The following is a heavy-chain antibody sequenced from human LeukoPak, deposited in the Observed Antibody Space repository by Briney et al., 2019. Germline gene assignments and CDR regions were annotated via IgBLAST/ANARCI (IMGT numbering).Heavy chain of an antibody. Sequence: GGSLRLSCTTSGFTFGDYAMSWVRQAPGKGLEWVGFTRSKVYGATTEYAASVRGRFTISRDDSKSIAYLQLNSLKTEDTAVYYCARDDLYGGNSLDYWGQGTLVTVSS. V-gene: IGHV3-49*04. CDR2: TRSKVYGATT. CDR1: GFTFGDYA. J-gene: IGHJ4*02. CDR3: ARDDLYGGNSLDY. D-gene: IGHD4-23*01.